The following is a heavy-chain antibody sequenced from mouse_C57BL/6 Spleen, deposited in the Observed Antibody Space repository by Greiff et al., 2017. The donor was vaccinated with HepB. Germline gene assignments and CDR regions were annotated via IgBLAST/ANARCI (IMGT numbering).Heavy chain of an antibody. J-gene: IGHJ2*01. CDR1: GYAFSSSW. Sequence: QVQLQQSGPELVKPGASVKISCKASGYAFSSSWMNWVKQRPGKGLEWIGRIYPGDGDTNYNGKFKGKATLTADKSSSTAYMQLSSLTSEDSAVYFCAVYSYQLWGQGTTLTVSS. CDR2: IYPGDGDT. V-gene: IGHV1-82*01. CDR3: AVYSYQL. D-gene: IGHD2-1*01.